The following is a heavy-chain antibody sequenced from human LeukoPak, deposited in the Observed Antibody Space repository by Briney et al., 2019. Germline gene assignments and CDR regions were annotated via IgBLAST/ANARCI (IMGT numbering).Heavy chain of an antibody. Sequence: PGGSLRLSCVASRFPFSNHGTHWVRQAPGKGLEWVASIWDNGSDKYSADSVRGRFTISRDNSRNTLFLQMNSLRPEDTAVYYCAKDAANLLYFFDHWGQGALDTV. D-gene: IGHD2-15*01. CDR1: RFPFSNHG. J-gene: IGHJ4*02. CDR3: AKDAANLLYFFDH. V-gene: IGHV3-30*02. CDR2: IWDNGSDK.